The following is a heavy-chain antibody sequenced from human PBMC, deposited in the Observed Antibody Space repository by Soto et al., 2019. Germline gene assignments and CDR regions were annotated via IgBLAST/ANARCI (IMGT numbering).Heavy chain of an antibody. CDR2: IWYDGSNK. V-gene: IGHV3-33*01. CDR1: GFTFSSYG. CDR3: ASGNYTWYFDL. Sequence: QVQLVESGGGVVQPGRSLRLSCAASGFTFSSYGMHWVRQAPGKGLEWVAVIWYDGSNKYYADSVKGRFTISRDNSKNTLYLQMNSLRAEDTAVYCCASGNYTWYFDLWGRGTLVTVSS. J-gene: IGHJ2*01. D-gene: IGHD1-7*01.